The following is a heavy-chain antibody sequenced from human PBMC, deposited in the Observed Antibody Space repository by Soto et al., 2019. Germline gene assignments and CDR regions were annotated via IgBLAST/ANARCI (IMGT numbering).Heavy chain of an antibody. D-gene: IGHD2-15*01. V-gene: IGHV4-39*01. CDR1: GGSISSSSYY. J-gene: IGHJ4*02. CDR2: IYSSGST. CDR3: ARLPRGYGNYVDS. Sequence: PSETLSLTCTVSGGSISSSSYYWGWIRQPPGKGLEWIGSIYSSGSTYYNPSLKSRVTISVDTPKNEFSLKLGSVTAADRAVYYCARLPRGYGNYVDSWGQGILVTVSS.